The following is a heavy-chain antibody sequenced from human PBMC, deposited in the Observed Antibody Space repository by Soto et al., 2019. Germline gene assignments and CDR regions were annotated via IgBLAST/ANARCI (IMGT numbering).Heavy chain of an antibody. Sequence: GGSLRLSCAASGFTFSSYAMHWVRQAPGKGLEYVSAISSNGGSTYYANSVKGRFTISRDNSKNTLYLQMGSLRAEDMAVYYCARDGPYDILTGYQYGDYYFDYWGQGTLVTVSS. CDR1: GFTFSSYA. CDR2: ISSNGGST. D-gene: IGHD3-9*01. CDR3: ARDGPYDILTGYQYGDYYFDY. V-gene: IGHV3-64*01. J-gene: IGHJ4*02.